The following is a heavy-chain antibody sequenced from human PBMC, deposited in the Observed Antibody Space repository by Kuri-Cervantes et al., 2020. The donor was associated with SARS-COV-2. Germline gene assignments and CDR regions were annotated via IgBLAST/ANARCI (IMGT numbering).Heavy chain of an antibody. J-gene: IGHJ4*02. V-gene: IGHV4-34*01. CDR3: ARVHCSGGSCYEDY. CDR1: GGSFSAYY. CDR2: INHSGST. D-gene: IGHD2-15*01. Sequence: SETLSLTCAVFGGSFSAYYWNWIRQLPGKGLECIGEINHSGSTNYNPSLKGRVTISVDTSKNQFSLKLSSVTAADTAVYYCARVHCSGGSCYEDYWGQGTLVTVSS.